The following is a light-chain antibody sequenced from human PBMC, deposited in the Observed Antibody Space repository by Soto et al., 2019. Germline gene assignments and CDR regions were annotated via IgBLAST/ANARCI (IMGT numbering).Light chain of an antibody. V-gene: IGKV3-15*01. CDR2: GAA. Sequence: DMVLTQSPATLSESPGERATLSCRASQSLSNNLAWYQQKPGQAPRLLIYGAATRATGIPARLCGSGSGTGFTLTIRVVQSEDSAVYHCEHRGTFGQGTKVEIK. CDR1: QSLSNN. CDR3: EHRGT. J-gene: IGKJ1*01.